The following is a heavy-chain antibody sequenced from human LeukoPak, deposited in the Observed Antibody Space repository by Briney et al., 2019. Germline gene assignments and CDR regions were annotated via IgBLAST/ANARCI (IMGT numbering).Heavy chain of an antibody. CDR3: ARPRAVGATRAFDI. CDR2: ISAYNGNT. CDR1: GYTFTSYG. Sequence: ASVKVSCKASGYTFTSYGISWVGQAPGQGREWMGWISAYNGNTNYAQKLQGRVTMTTDTSTSTAYMELRSLRSDDTAVYYCARPRAVGATRAFDIWGQGTMVTVSS. J-gene: IGHJ3*02. D-gene: IGHD1-26*01. V-gene: IGHV1-18*01.